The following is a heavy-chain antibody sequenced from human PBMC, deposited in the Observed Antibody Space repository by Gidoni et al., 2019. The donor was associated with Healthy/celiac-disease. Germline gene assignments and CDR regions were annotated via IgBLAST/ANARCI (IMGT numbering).Heavy chain of an antibody. CDR3: ARGRGADILTGRVDY. V-gene: IGHV3-21*01. Sequence: EVQLVESGGGLVKPGGSLRLSCAAYGFTFSRYSMNWVRQAPGKGLEWVSSISSSSSYIYYADSVKGRFTISRDNAKNSLYLQMNSLRAEDTAVYYCARGRGADILTGRVDYWGQGTLVTVSS. D-gene: IGHD3-9*01. J-gene: IGHJ4*02. CDR1: GFTFSRYS. CDR2: ISSSSSYI.